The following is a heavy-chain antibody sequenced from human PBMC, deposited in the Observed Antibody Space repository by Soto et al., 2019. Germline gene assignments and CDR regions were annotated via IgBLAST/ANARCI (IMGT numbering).Heavy chain of an antibody. D-gene: IGHD3-22*01. CDR3: ARVGVVVKTFDY. CDR1: GYSISSGYY. V-gene: IGHV4-38-2*01. CDR2: IYHSGST. Sequence: SETLSLTCAVAGYSISSGYYWGWIRQPPGKGLEWIGSIYHSGSTYYNPSLKSRVTISVDTSKNQFSLKLSSVTAADTAVYYCARVGVVVKTFDYWGQGTLVTVSS. J-gene: IGHJ4*02.